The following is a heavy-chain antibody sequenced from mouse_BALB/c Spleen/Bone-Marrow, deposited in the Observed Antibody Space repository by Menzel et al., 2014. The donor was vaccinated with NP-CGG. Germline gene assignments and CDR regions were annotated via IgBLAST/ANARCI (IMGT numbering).Heavy chain of an antibody. CDR3: ARYYYAMDY. CDR1: GYTFTSYW. CDR2: IYPGDGDT. Sequence: VQLQQSGAELARPGASVKLSCKASGYTFTSYWMQWVKQRPGQGLEWIGAIYPGDGDTRYTQKFKGKATLTADKSSSTAYMQRSSLASEDSAVYYCARYYYAMDYWGQGTSVTVSS. V-gene: IGHV1-87*01. J-gene: IGHJ4*01.